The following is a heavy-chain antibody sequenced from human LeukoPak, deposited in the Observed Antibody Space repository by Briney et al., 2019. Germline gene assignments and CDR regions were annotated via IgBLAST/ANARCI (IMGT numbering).Heavy chain of an antibody. V-gene: IGHV4-31*03. CDR2: IYYSGST. CDR3: AREVVVRGVWWGYYYGMDV. CDR1: GGSISSGGYY. J-gene: IGHJ6*02. Sequence: SETLSLTCTVSGGSISSGGYYWSWIRQHPGKGLEWIGYIYYSGSTYYNPSLKSRVTISVDTSKNQFSLKLSSVTAADTAVYYCAREVVVRGVWWGYYYGMDVWGQGTTVTVSS. D-gene: IGHD3-10*01.